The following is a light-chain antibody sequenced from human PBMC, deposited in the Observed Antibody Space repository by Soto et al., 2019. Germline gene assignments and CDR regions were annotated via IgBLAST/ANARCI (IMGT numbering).Light chain of an antibody. CDR3: QQYNSYSRT. CDR1: QSIGRW. CDR2: DAS. Sequence: DIQMTQSPSTLFTSVRDRVTITCRASQSIGRWLAWYQQKPGKAPKLLIYDASSLESGVPSRFSGSGSGTEFTLTISSLQPDDFATYYCQQYNSYSRTFGQGTKADIK. J-gene: IGKJ2*01. V-gene: IGKV1-5*01.